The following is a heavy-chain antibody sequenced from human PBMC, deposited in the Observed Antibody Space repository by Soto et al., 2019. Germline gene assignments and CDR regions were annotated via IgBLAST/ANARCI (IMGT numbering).Heavy chain of an antibody. D-gene: IGHD5-12*01. CDR3: ARGRYSGYHDLDS. J-gene: IGHJ4*02. V-gene: IGHV1-8*01. Sequence: QVQLVQSGAEVKKPGASVKVSCKASGYTFTNSDINWVRQATGQGLEWVGWVNPNSGNRGYALKFQGRVTMTTDTSISTAYVDLSSLRSEATAVYYCARGRYSGYHDLDSWCQGNLVIVSS. CDR2: VNPNSGNR. CDR1: GYTFTNSD.